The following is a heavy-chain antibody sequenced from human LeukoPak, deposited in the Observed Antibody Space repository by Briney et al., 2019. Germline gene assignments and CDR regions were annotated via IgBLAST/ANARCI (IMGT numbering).Heavy chain of an antibody. V-gene: IGHV4-34*01. Sequence: NPSETLSLTCAVYGGSLSDYYWNWIRQPPGKGLEWIGEINHSGSTNYNPSLKSRVTISVDTSKNQFSLKLSSVTAADTAVYYCARLAYYDFWSGYYRSDNWFDPWGQGTLVTVSS. CDR1: GGSLSDYY. J-gene: IGHJ5*02. CDR3: ARLAYYDFWSGYYRSDNWFDP. D-gene: IGHD3-3*01. CDR2: INHSGST.